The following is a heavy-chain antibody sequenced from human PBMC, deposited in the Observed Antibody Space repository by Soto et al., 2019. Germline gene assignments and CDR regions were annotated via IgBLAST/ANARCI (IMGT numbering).Heavy chain of an antibody. CDR1: GGSISSYY. CDR3: ARVEWLRFGTWDY. Sequence: QVQLQESGPGLVKPSETLSLTCTVSGGSISSYYWSWIRQPPGKGLEWIGYIYYSGSTNYNPSLKSRVTISVDTSKNQFSLKLSSVTAADTAVYYCARVEWLRFGTWDYWGQGTLVTVSS. D-gene: IGHD5-12*01. V-gene: IGHV4-59*01. CDR2: IYYSGST. J-gene: IGHJ4*02.